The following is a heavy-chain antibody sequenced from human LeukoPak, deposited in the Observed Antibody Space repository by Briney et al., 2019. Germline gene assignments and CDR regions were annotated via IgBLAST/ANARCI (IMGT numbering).Heavy chain of an antibody. Sequence: SETLSLTCTVSGGSISSYYWSWIRQPAGKGLEWIGRMYTNGSTNYNPSLKSRVTMSVDTSKNQFSLKVSSVTAAGTAVYYCARAITYYYGSGSYRFDYWGQGTLVTVSS. J-gene: IGHJ4*02. V-gene: IGHV4-4*07. CDR3: ARAITYYYGSGSYRFDY. CDR2: MYTNGST. CDR1: GGSISSYY. D-gene: IGHD3-10*01.